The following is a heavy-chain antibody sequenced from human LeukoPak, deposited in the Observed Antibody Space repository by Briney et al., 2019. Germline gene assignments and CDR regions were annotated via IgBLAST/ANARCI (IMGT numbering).Heavy chain of an antibody. Sequence: SVKVSCKASGGTFSSYAISWVRQAPGQGLEWMGRIIPILGIVNYAQKFQGRVTITADKSTSTAYMELSSLRSEDTAVYYCARDGVVVVPAAILRFDYWGQGTLVTVSS. CDR1: GGTFSSYA. D-gene: IGHD2-2*02. CDR2: IIPILGIV. V-gene: IGHV1-69*04. J-gene: IGHJ4*02. CDR3: ARDGVVVVPAAILRFDY.